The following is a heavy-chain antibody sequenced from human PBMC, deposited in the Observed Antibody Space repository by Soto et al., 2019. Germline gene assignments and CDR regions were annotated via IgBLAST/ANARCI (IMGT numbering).Heavy chain of an antibody. Sequence: QVQLVQSGAEVKKPGSSVKVSCKASGGTFSSYAISWVRQAPGQGLEWMGGIIPIFGTANFAQKFQGRVTITADESTSTAYMELGSLRSEDTAVYYCARVQPRGFGDNYYYYGMDVWGQGTTVTVSS. CDR1: GGTFSSYA. CDR2: IIPIFGTA. D-gene: IGHD3-10*01. V-gene: IGHV1-69*12. J-gene: IGHJ6*02. CDR3: ARVQPRGFGDNYYYYGMDV.